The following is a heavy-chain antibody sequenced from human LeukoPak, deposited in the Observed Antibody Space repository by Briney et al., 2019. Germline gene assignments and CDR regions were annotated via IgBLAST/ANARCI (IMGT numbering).Heavy chain of an antibody. D-gene: IGHD3-22*01. J-gene: IGHJ4*02. CDR1: GFTFSSYG. V-gene: IGHV3-33*01. CDR2: IWYDGSNK. Sequence: GGSLRLSCAASGFTFSSYGMHWVRQAPGKGLEWVAVIWYDGSNKYYADSVKGRFTISRDNPKNTLYLQMNSLRAEDTAVYYCARDRNYYDSSGQEGYWGQGTLVTVSS. CDR3: ARDRNYYDSSGQEGY.